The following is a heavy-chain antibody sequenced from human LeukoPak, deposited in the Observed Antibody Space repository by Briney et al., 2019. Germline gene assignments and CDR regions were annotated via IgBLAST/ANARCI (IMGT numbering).Heavy chain of an antibody. CDR2: IIPIFGTA. J-gene: IGHJ5*02. CDR1: GGTFSSYA. Sequence: ASVKVSCKASGGTFSSYAISWVRQAPGQGLEWMGGIIPIFGTANYAQKFQSRVTITADKSTSTAYMELSSLRSEDTAVYYCAREVVVVVAATIWFDPWGQGTLVTVSS. V-gene: IGHV1-69*06. CDR3: AREVVVVVAATIWFDP. D-gene: IGHD2-15*01.